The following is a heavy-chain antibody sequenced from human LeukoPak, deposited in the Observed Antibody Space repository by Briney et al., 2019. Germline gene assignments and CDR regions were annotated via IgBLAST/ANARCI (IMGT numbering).Heavy chain of an antibody. CDR1: GGSISSYY. CDR2: IYYSGST. V-gene: IGHV4-59*01. D-gene: IGHD3-22*01. Sequence: SETLSLTCTVSGGSISSYYWSWIRQPPGKGLEWIGYIYYSGSTNYNPSLKSRVTISVDTSKNQFSLKLSSVTAADTAVYYCAREPPYYYDSSGLFDYWGQGTLVTVSS. J-gene: IGHJ4*02. CDR3: AREPPYYYDSSGLFDY.